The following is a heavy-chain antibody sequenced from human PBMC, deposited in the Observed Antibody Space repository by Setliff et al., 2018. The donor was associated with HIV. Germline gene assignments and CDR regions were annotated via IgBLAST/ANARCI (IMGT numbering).Heavy chain of an antibody. CDR3: ARGGRKIALTY. V-gene: IGHV4-34*01. D-gene: IGHD7-27*01. CDR2: INHSGST. Sequence: SETLSLTCGVYGGSFSGYYWTWIRQPPGKGLEWIGEINHSGSTNYNPSLKSRVTISVDTSKNQFSLKLTSVTAADTAVYYCARGGRKIALTYWGQGGLVTVSS. J-gene: IGHJ4*02. CDR1: GGSFSGYY.